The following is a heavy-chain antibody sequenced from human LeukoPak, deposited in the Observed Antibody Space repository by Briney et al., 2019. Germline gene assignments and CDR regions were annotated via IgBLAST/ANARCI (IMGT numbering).Heavy chain of an antibody. V-gene: IGHV3-23*01. CDR2: ISAGSEDS. CDR1: GFTFGGYA. J-gene: IGHJ6*02. D-gene: IGHD1-7*01. Sequence: GGSLRLSCTASGFTFGGYAMSWVRQAPGKGPEWVSSISAGSEDSYYADSVKGRFTISRDNSKSTLYLQMNSLRADDTAVYYCARTIAQYSNTWLYYYYGLDVWAKGPRSPSP. CDR3: ARTIAQYSNTWLYYYYGLDV.